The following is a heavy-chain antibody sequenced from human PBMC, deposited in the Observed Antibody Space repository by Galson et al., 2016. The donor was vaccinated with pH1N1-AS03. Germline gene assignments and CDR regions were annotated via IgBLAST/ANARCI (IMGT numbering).Heavy chain of an antibody. CDR2: LDHTGNT. CDR3: ARQGQWLVEHYYYGMDV. CDR1: GVSINSHL. Sequence: TLSLTCSVSGVSINSHLWTWIRQTPGKELEWIGNLDHTGNTEYSPSLKTRVSISVDASKNQLSLRLKSVTAADTAVYYCARQGQWLVEHYYYGMDVWGHGTTVTVSS. D-gene: IGHD6-19*01. J-gene: IGHJ6*02. V-gene: IGHV4-59*08.